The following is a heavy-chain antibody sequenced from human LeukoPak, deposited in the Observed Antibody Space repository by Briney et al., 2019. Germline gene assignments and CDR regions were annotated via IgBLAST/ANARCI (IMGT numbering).Heavy chain of an antibody. CDR3: ARDALLGVVAATRLTGYFDY. Sequence: GGSLTLSCAASGYTFSRHGIHWVRQAPGKGLEWVAVVWYDGRNRDYADSVKGRFTISRDNSKNTLYLQMNSLRAEDTAVYYCARDALLGVVAATRLTGYFDYWGQGTLVTVSS. CDR2: VWYDGRNR. J-gene: IGHJ4*02. V-gene: IGHV3-33*01. D-gene: IGHD2-15*01. CDR1: GYTFSRHG.